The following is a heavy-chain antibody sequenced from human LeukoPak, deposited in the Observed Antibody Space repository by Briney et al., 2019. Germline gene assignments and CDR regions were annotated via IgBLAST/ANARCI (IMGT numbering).Heavy chain of an antibody. V-gene: IGHV3-23*01. CDR1: GFTFSSYA. Sequence: GGSLRLSCAASGFTFSSYAMSWARQAPGKGLEWVSAISGSGGSTYYADSVKGRFTISRDNSKNTLYLQMNSLRAEDTAVYYCAKESTRGYSYGYQDAFDTWGQGTMVTVSS. CDR3: AKESTRGYSYGYQDAFDT. D-gene: IGHD5-18*01. J-gene: IGHJ3*02. CDR2: ISGSGGST.